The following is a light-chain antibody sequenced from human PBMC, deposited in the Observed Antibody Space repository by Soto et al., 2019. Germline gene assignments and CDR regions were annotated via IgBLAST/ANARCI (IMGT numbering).Light chain of an antibody. CDR1: SSDVGGYNL. J-gene: IGLJ1*01. CDR3: CSYAGSSTYV. V-gene: IGLV2-23*01. Sequence: QSALTQPASVSGSPGQSITISCTGTSSDVGGYNLVSWYQQHPGKAPKVMIYEGSKRPSGVSNRFSGSKSGNTASLTISGLQAEDEADYDCCSYAGSSTYVFGTGTKLTVL. CDR2: EGS.